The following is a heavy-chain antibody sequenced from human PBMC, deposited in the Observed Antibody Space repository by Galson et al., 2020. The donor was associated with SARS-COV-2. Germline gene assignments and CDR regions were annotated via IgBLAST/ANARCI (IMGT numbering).Heavy chain of an antibody. CDR3: ARARFGSGSYYVDY. J-gene: IGHJ4*02. D-gene: IGHD3-10*01. V-gene: IGHV4-61*01. CDR2: IYYSGST. Sequence: SETLSLTCTVSGGSVSSGSYYWSWIRQPPGKGLEWIGYIYYSGSTNYNPSLKSLVTISVDTSKNQFSLKLSSVTAADTAVYYCARARFGSGSYYVDYWGQGTLVTVSS. CDR1: GGSVSSGSYY.